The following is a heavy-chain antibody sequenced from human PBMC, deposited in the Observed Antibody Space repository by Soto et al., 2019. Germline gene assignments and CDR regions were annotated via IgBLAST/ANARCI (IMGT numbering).Heavy chain of an antibody. D-gene: IGHD3-10*01. CDR3: ARDSGGYAFDI. CDR1: GFTFSRYA. V-gene: IGHV3-64*01. Sequence: EVQLVESGGGLVQPGGSLRLSCAASGFTFSRYAMHWVRQAPGKGLEYVSAISSSGGTTYYANSVKGRFTISRDNSTNTLYLQMGSLRTEDMAVYYCARDSGGYAFDIWGQGTMVTVSS. CDR2: ISSSGGTT. J-gene: IGHJ3*02.